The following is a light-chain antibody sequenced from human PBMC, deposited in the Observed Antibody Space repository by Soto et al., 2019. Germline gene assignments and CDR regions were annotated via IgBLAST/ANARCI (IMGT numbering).Light chain of an antibody. V-gene: IGKV3-20*01. J-gene: IGKJ1*01. CDR3: KQYGGSPRK. CDR2: DAS. Sequence: EIVLTQSPGTLSLSPGERATLSCRASQSVISSSLAWYQQKRGQAPRLLIHDASSSATGIPDRLSGSGSGTDFTLNISRLEPEDFAVYYCKQYGGSPRKFGQGTNVDIK. CDR1: QSVISSS.